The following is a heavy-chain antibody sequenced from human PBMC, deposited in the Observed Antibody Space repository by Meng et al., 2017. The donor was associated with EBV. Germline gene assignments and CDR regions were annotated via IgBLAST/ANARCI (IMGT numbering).Heavy chain of an antibody. V-gene: IGHV4-39*01. Sequence: QLQLRESGPGQVKPSYTPPLTLAVPGDSIRSFYYWGWIRQPPGRGLEWIGSVHYTGSTYYSPSLKSRVTVSVDTSKNQFSLRLTSVTAADTAVYYCARPFPSWQSPRLDPFGAWGQETLVTVSS. D-gene: IGHD6-19*01. CDR3: ARPFPSWQSPRLDPFGA. J-gene: IGHJ5*02. CDR1: GDSIRSFYY. CDR2: VHYTGST.